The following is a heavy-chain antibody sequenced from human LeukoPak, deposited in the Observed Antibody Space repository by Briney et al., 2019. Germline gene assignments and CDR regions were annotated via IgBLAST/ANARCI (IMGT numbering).Heavy chain of an antibody. V-gene: IGHV3-66*01. CDR1: GXTVSSNY. J-gene: IGHJ4*02. CDR3: ARSNCNSCYLGVWYYFDY. D-gene: IGHD1/OR15-1a*01. Sequence: SGGSLRLSWAASGXTVSSNYMSWVRQAPGKGLEWVSVIYSDGRTYYADSVKGRFTISRDNSKNTLYLQMNSLRAEDTAVYYCARSNCNSCYLGVWYYFDYWGQGTLVTVSS. CDR2: IYSDGRT.